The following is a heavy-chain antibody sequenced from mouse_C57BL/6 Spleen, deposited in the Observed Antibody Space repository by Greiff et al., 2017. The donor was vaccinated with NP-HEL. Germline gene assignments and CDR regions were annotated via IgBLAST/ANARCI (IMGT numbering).Heavy chain of an antibody. CDR1: GFTFSDYG. J-gene: IGHJ2*01. D-gene: IGHD2-4*01. CDR3: ARNYDYYFDY. CDR2: ISSGSSTI. V-gene: IGHV5-17*01. Sequence: EVMLVESGGGLVKPGGSLKLSCAASGFTFSDYGMHWVRQAPEKGLEWVAYISSGSSTIYYADTVKGRFTISRDNAKNTLFLQMTSLRSEDTAMYYCARNYDYYFDYWGQGTTLTVSS.